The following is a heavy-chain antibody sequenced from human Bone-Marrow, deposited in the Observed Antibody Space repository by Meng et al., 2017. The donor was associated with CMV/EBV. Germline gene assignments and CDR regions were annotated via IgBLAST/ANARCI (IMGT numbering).Heavy chain of an antibody. V-gene: IGHV1-46*01. J-gene: IGHJ5*02. CDR1: YTFTSYY. Sequence: YTFTSYYMHWVRQDRGQALEWMGIINPSGGSTSYAQKFQGRVTMTRDTSTSTVYMELSSLRSEDTAVYYCARALRCSSTSCYHGFDPWGQGTLVTVSS. D-gene: IGHD2-2*01. CDR3: ARALRCSSTSCYHGFDP. CDR2: INPSGGST.